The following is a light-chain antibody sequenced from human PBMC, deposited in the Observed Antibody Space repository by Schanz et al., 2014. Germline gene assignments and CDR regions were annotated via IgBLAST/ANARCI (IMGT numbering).Light chain of an antibody. V-gene: IGKV1-39*01. Sequence: DIQMTQSPSSLSASVGDRVTITCRASQSISSYLNWYQQKPGKAPLLLIYGTSSLQSGVPSRFSGSGSGADFTLTINSLQAEDFGSYYCQQTYSTPYTFGQGTKVEIK. J-gene: IGKJ2*01. CDR1: QSISSY. CDR3: QQTYSTPYT. CDR2: GTS.